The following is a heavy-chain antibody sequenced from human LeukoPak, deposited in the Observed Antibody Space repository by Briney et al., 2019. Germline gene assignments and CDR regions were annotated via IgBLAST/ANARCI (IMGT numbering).Heavy chain of an antibody. V-gene: IGHV3-30-3*01. CDR1: GFTFGSYA. CDR3: ATHCYDSSGYYSPDY. CDR2: ISYDGSNK. D-gene: IGHD3-22*01. J-gene: IGHJ4*02. Sequence: GGSLRLSCAASGFTFGSYAMYWVRQAPGKGLEWVAVISYDGSNKYYADSVKGRFTISRDNSKNTLYLQMNSLRAEDTAVYYCATHCYDSSGYYSPDYWGQGTLVTVSS.